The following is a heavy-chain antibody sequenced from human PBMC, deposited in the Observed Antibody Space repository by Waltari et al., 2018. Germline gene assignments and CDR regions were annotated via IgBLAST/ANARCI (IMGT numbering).Heavy chain of an antibody. J-gene: IGHJ3*02. CDR2: IYSGGST. CDR1: GFPVSTTY. CDR3: ARDGTVTTPDI. D-gene: IGHD4-17*01. Sequence: VPLVETGGGLILLGGSLTLSCAAVGFPVSTTYMSWVRPAPGKGLEWVSVIYSGGSTYYADSVKGRFTISRDNSTNTLYLQMNSLRAEDTAVYYCARDGTVTTPDIWGQGTMVTVSS. V-gene: IGHV3-53*02.